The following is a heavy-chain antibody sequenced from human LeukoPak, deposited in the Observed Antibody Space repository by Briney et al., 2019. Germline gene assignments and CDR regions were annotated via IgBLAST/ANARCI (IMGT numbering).Heavy chain of an antibody. Sequence: RPSETLSLTCAVSGGSISSSNWWSWVRQPPGKGLEWIGEIYHSGSTNYNPSLESRVSISVDKSKNLFSLKLNPVTAADTAVYYCARNANPTDAFDIWGQGTMVTVFS. J-gene: IGHJ3*02. CDR3: ARNANPTDAFDI. CDR2: IYHSGST. V-gene: IGHV4-4*02. CDR1: GGSISSSNW. D-gene: IGHD2-2*01.